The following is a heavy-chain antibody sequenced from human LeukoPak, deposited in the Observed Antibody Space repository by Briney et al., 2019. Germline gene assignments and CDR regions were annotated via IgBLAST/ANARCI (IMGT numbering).Heavy chain of an antibody. V-gene: IGHV4-59*01. CDR1: GGSISNYY. D-gene: IGHD6-13*01. CDR3: ARDHHGSSY. Sequence: SETLSLTCTVSGGSISNYYWSWIRQPPGKGLEWIGYIHCSGSTTYNPSLKSRVTMSVDTSKNQFSLKLNSVTAADTAVYFCARDHHGSSYWGQGTLVAVSS. J-gene: IGHJ4*02. CDR2: IHCSGST.